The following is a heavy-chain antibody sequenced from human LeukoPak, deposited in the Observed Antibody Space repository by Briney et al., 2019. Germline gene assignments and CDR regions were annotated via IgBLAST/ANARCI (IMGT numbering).Heavy chain of an antibody. D-gene: IGHD5-18*01. CDR2: IYYSGST. Sequence: KAWETLSLTCTVSGGSISSYYWSWVRQPPGKGREWVGYIYYSGSTNYNPSLKSRVTISVDTSKNQFSLKLSSVTAADTAVYYCARDGGYSYGTNFDYWGQGTLVTVSS. J-gene: IGHJ4*02. CDR3: ARDGGYSYGTNFDY. CDR1: GGSISSYY. V-gene: IGHV4-59*01.